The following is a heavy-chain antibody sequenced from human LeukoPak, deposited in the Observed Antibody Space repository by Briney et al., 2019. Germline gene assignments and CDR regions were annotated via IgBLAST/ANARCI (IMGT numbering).Heavy chain of an antibody. CDR2: ISAYNGNT. Sequence: GASVKVSCKASGYTFTSYGISWVRQAPGQGLEWMGWISAYNGNTNYAQKLQGRVTMTTDTSTSTAYMELRSLRSDDTAVYYCARSCGYDFWSGYYSPPYYFDYWGQGTLVTVSS. CDR3: ARSCGYDFWSGYYSPPYYFDY. CDR1: GYTFTSYG. D-gene: IGHD3-3*01. J-gene: IGHJ4*02. V-gene: IGHV1-18*01.